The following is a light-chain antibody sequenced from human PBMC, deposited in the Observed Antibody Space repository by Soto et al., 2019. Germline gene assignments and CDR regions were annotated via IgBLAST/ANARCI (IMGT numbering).Light chain of an antibody. CDR2: EVT. CDR1: SSDVGGYNY. V-gene: IGLV2-8*01. Sequence: QSALTQPPSASGSPGQSVTISCTGTSSDVGGYNYVSWYQQHPGKAPRLVIFEVTKRPSGVPDRFSGSKSVNTASLTVSGLQAEDEADYYCSSYAGTNHLVFGGGTKLTVL. CDR3: SSYAGTNHLV. J-gene: IGLJ2*01.